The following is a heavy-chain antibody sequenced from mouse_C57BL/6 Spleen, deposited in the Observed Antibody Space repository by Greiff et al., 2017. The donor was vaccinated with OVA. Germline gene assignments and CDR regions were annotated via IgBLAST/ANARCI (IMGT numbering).Heavy chain of an antibody. D-gene: IGHD2-1*01. J-gene: IGHJ2*01. CDR1: GYAFTNYL. CDR2: INPGSGGT. V-gene: IGHV1-54*01. Sequence: QVHVKQSGAELVRPGTSVKVSCKASGYAFTNYLIEWVKQRPGQGLEWIGVINPGSGGTNYNEKFKGKATLTADKSSSTAYMQLSSLTSEDSAVYFCARGAFGNYAFDYWGQGTTLTVSS. CDR3: ARGAFGNYAFDY.